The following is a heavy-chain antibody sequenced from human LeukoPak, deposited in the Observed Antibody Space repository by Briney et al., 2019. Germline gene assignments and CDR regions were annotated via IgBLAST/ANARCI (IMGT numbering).Heavy chain of an antibody. CDR1: GFTFSAYW. D-gene: IGHD3-3*02. CDR2: IKQDGSGK. CDR3: ASRAHFWSGPGG. J-gene: IGHJ4*02. Sequence: GGSLRLSCATSGFTFSAYWMNWVRQAPGKGLEWVANIKQDGSGKYYVDSVKGRFTISRDNAKNSLYLQMNSLKAEDTAVYYCASRAHFWSGPGGWGQGTLVTVSS. V-gene: IGHV3-7*01.